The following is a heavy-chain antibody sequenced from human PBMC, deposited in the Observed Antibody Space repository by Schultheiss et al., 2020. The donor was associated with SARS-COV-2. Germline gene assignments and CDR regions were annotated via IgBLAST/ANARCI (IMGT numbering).Heavy chain of an antibody. CDR2: IYYSGST. V-gene: IGHV4-59*01. CDR1: GGSISSYY. D-gene: IGHD6-19*01. Sequence: SQTLSLTCTVSGGSISSYYWTWIRQPPGKGLEWIGYIYYSGSTNYNPSLKSRVTISVDTSKNQFSLNLSSVTAADTAVYYCARAGYSSGWPDYWGQGTLVTVSS. CDR3: ARAGYSSGWPDY. J-gene: IGHJ4*02.